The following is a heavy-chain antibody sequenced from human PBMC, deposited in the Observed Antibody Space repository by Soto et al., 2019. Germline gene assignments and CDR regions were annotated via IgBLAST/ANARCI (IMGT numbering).Heavy chain of an antibody. V-gene: IGHV3-30-3*01. CDR3: ARDRLPRYYYYGMDV. J-gene: IGHJ6*02. CDR1: GFTFSSYA. CDR2: ISYDGSNK. Sequence: GGSLRLSCAASGFTFSSYAMHWVRQAPGKGLEWVAVISYDGSNKYYADSVKGRFTISRDNSKNTLYLQMNSLRAEDTAVYYCARDRLPRYYYYGMDVWGQGTTVTVSS.